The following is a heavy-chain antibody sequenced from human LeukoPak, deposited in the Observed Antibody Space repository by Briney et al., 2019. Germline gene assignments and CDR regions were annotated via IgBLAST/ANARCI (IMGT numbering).Heavy chain of an antibody. D-gene: IGHD3-22*01. J-gene: IGHJ4*02. V-gene: IGHV4-59*08. CDR3: ARGLDSSGYYYIPD. CDR2: IYYSGST. Sequence: SETLSLTCTVSGGSISSYYWSWIRQPPGKGLEWIGYIYYSGSTNYNPSLKSRVTISVDTSKNQFSLKLSSVTAADTAVYYCARGLDSSGYYYIPDWGQGTLVTVSS. CDR1: GGSISSYY.